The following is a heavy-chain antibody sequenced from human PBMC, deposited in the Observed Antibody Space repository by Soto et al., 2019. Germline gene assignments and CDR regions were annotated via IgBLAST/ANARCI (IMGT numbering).Heavy chain of an antibody. CDR3: ASGGTPIDH. D-gene: IGHD3-16*01. J-gene: IGHJ4*02. Sequence: QVQLVQSGAEVKKPGASVKVSCKASGYTFTNFGISWVRQAPGQGLEWMGWISAYNGNTNYAQNFQGRVTMTTDTSTGPAYTALNSLRPDDKAVYYGASGGTPIDHGGQGTLVTVSS. CDR2: ISAYNGNT. V-gene: IGHV1-18*01. CDR1: GYTFTNFG.